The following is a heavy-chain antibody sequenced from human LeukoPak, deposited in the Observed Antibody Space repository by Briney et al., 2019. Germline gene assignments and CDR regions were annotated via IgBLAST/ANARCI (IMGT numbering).Heavy chain of an antibody. CDR2: FDPEDGET. CDR3: ATDRRRSSALDP. D-gene: IGHD2-2*01. V-gene: IGHV1-24*01. Sequence: ASVKVSCKVSGYTLTELSMHWVRQAPGKGLEWMGGFDPEDGETIYAQKFQVRVTMTEDTSTDTAYMELSSLRSEDTAVYYCATDRRRSSALDPWGQGTLVTVSS. J-gene: IGHJ5*02. CDR1: GYTLTELS.